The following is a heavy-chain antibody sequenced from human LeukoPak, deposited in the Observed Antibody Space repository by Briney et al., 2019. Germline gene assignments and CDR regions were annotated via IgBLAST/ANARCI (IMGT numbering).Heavy chain of an antibody. CDR1: GGSISSYY. Sequence: SETLSLTCTVSGGSISSYYWSWIRQPPGKGLECVGYIYYSGSTNYNPSLKSRVTISVDTSKNQFSLKLSSVTAADTAVYYCARSEEFGGYFDYWGQGTLVTVSS. J-gene: IGHJ4*02. CDR3: ARSEEFGGYFDY. CDR2: IYYSGST. V-gene: IGHV4-59*01. D-gene: IGHD3-16*01.